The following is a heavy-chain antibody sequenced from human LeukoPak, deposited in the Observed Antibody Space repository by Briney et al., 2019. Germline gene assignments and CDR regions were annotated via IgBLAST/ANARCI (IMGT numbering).Heavy chain of an antibody. CDR3: AKRSGGGYYYYYMDV. Sequence: QSGGSLRLSCAASGFTFSSYGMHWVRQAPGKGLEWVAFIRYDGSNKYYADSVKGRFTISRDNSKNTLYLQMNSLRAEDTAVYYCAKRSGGGYYYYYMDVWGKGTTVTVSS. V-gene: IGHV3-30*02. CDR1: GFTFSSYG. J-gene: IGHJ6*03. CDR2: IRYDGSNK. D-gene: IGHD1-26*01.